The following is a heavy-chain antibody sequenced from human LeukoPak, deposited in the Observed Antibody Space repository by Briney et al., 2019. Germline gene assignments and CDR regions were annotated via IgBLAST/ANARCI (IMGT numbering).Heavy chain of an antibody. V-gene: IGHV4-34*01. D-gene: IGHD6-13*01. CDR2: INHSGST. CDR1: GGSFSGYY. CDR3: ARGKQQLVEGLVGSFDY. Sequence: SETLSLTCAVYGGSFSGYYWSWIRQPPGKGLEWIGEINHSGSTNYNPSLKSRVTISVDTSKSQFSLKLSSVTAADTAVYYCARGKQQLVEGLVGSFDYWGQGTLVTVSS. J-gene: IGHJ4*02.